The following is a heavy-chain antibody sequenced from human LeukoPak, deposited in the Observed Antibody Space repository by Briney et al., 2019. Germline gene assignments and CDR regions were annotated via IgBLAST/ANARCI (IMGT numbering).Heavy chain of an antibody. V-gene: IGHV4-59*01. J-gene: IGHJ4*02. CDR3: AAKKYSGSYWPSPDY. CDR2: IYYSGST. D-gene: IGHD1-26*01. Sequence: PSETLSLTCTVSGGSISSYYWSWIRQPPGKGLEWIGYIYYSGSTNYNPSLKSRVTISVDTSKNQFSLKLSSVTAADTAVYYCAAKKYSGSYWPSPDYWGQGTLVTVSS. CDR1: GGSISSYY.